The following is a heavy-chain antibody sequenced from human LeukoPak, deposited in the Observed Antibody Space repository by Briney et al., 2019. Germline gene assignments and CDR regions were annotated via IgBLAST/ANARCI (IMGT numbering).Heavy chain of an antibody. V-gene: IGHV4-39*01. D-gene: IGHD3-3*01. CDR2: IFYSGST. Sequence: KPSETLSLTCTVSGGSISSSSYYWGWVRQPPGKGLEWLGSIFYSGSTYYNPSLKTRVTISVDTSKNQFSLNLNSVTAADTAVYYCARHDWGTTIFGVAFFDYWGQGTLVTVSS. CDR1: GGSISSSSYY. CDR3: ARHDWGTTIFGVAFFDY. J-gene: IGHJ4*02.